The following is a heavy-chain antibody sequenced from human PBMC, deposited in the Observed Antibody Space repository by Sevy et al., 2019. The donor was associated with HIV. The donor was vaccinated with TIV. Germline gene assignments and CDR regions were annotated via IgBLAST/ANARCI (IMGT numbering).Heavy chain of an antibody. CDR2: IYSGNT. CDR3: SKGGGALDGGMDV. CDR1: GGAVSSSGYY. Sequence: SETLSLTCTVSGGAVSSSGYYWNRVRQHPGKGLEWIGYIYSGNTYYNPSLRSRLTISLDTSKNQFSVKLSSVTAADTAVYYCSKGGGALDGGMDVWGQGTTVTVSS. V-gene: IGHV4-31*03. J-gene: IGHJ6*02. D-gene: IGHD2-21*01.